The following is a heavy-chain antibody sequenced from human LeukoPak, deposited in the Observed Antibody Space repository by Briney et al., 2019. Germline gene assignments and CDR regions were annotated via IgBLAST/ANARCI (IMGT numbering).Heavy chain of an antibody. D-gene: IGHD3-22*01. J-gene: IGHJ4*02. V-gene: IGHV1-69*04. CDR3: ARGYYDSSGYFTY. CDR1: GGTFSSYA. CDR2: IIPILGIA. Sequence: SVKVSCKASGGTFSSYAISWVRQAPGQGLEWMGRIIPILGIANYAQKFQGRVTITADKSTSTAYMELSSLRSEDTAVYYYARGYYDSSGYFTYWGQGTLVTVSS.